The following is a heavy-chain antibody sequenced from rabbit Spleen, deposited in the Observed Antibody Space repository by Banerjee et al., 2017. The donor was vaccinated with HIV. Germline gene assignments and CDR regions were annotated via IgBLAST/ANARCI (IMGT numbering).Heavy chain of an antibody. CDR3: ARDLVGVIGWNFAW. CDR2: TNTRSGDT. D-gene: IGHD5-1*01. V-gene: IGHV1S40*01. CDR1: GVSFNFNNY. J-gene: IGHJ3*01. Sequence: QSLEESGGGLVKPGASLTLTCTASGVSFNFNNYMCWVRQAPGKGLEWIACTNTRSGDTVHATWAKGRFTISKASWTTVTLQMTSLTAADTATYFCARDLVGVIGWNFAWWGQGTLVTVS.